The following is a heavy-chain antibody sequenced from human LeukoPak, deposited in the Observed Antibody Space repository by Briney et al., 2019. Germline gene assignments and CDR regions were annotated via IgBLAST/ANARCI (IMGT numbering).Heavy chain of an antibody. Sequence: SETLSLTCTVSGASISPYYWSWIRQPAGKGLEWIGHIYTSGSTNYNPSLKSRVTMSLDTSNTLFSLKLNSVTAADTAVYYCAKEGMIRGVIDYWGQGALVTVSS. CDR1: GASISPYY. V-gene: IGHV4-4*07. D-gene: IGHD3-10*01. CDR3: AKEGMIRGVIDY. CDR2: IYTSGST. J-gene: IGHJ4*02.